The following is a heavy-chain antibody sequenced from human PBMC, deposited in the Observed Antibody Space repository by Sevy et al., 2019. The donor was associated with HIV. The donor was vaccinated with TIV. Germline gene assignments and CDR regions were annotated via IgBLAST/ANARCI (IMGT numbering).Heavy chain of an antibody. V-gene: IGHV4-30-4*01. CDR3: ARAEMATIIGTYFDY. CDR1: GGSISSGDYY. J-gene: IGHJ4*02. D-gene: IGHD5-12*01. CDR2: IYYSGST. Sequence: SETLSLTCTVSGGSISSGDYYWSWIRQPPGKGLEWIGYIYYSGSTYYNPSLKSRVTISVDTSKNQFSLKLSSVTAADMAVYYCARAEMATIIGTYFDYWGQGTLVTVSS.